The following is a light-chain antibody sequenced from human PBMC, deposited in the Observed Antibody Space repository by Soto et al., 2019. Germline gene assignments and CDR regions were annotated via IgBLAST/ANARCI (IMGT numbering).Light chain of an antibody. CDR3: SSYAGSNNSDVV. Sequence: QSALTQPPSASGSPGQSVTISCTGTSSDVGGYNYVSWYQQHPGKAPKLMIYEVSKRPSGVPDRFSGSKSGNTASLTVSGLQAEDEADYYGSSYAGSNNSDVVFGGGTNLTVL. V-gene: IGLV2-8*01. CDR1: SSDVGGYNY. CDR2: EVS. J-gene: IGLJ2*01.